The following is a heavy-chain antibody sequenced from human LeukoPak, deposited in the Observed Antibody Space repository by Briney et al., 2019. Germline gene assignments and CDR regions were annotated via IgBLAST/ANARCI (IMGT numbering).Heavy chain of an antibody. Sequence: SETLSLTCTVSGGSISSYYWSWIRQPPGKGLEWIGYIYYSGSTNYNPSLKSRVTISVDTSKNQFSLKLSSVTAADTAVYYCASGVFGYGDSGMDVWGQGTTVTVSS. D-gene: IGHD3-3*01. CDR2: IYYSGST. V-gene: IGHV4-59*01. J-gene: IGHJ6*02. CDR1: GGSISSYY. CDR3: ASGVFGYGDSGMDV.